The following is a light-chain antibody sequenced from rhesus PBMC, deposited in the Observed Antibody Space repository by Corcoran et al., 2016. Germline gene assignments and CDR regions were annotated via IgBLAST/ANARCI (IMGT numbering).Light chain of an antibody. CDR2: RAF. V-gene: IGKV1S9*01. CDR1: QSLSNY. Sequence: DIQLTQSPSSLSASVGDRVTITCQASQSLSNYLHWYQQKPGKIPILLIYRAFTLQSGIPSRFRGSGSGADFTLTISHLQPEDFATYYCQQGYSYPLTFGGGTKVEVK. J-gene: IGKJ4*01. CDR3: QQGYSYPLT.